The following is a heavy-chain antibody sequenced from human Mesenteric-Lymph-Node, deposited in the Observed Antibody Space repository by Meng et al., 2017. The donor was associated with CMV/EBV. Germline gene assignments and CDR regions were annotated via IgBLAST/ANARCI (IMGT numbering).Heavy chain of an antibody. CDR1: GGSISSGDYY. CDR2: IYYSGST. Sequence: SGGSISSGDYYWSWIRQPPGKGLEWIGYIYYSGSTYYSPSLKSRVTISVDTSKNQFSLKLSSVTAADTAVYYCAREIVVVPAPWFDPWGQGTLVTVSS. CDR3: AREIVVVPAPWFDP. V-gene: IGHV4-30-4*08. D-gene: IGHD2-2*01. J-gene: IGHJ5*02.